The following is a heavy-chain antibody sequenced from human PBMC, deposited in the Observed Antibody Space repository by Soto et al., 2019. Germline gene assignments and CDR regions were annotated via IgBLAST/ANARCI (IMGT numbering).Heavy chain of an antibody. CDR2: IYYSGST. D-gene: IGHD3-9*01. J-gene: IGHJ5*02. CDR3: ARLCILTGYPYQNWFDP. CDR1: GGSISSSSYY. Sequence: SETLSLTCTVSGGSISSSSYYWGWIRQPPGKGLEWIGSIYYSGSTYYNPSLKSRVTISVDTSKNQFSLKLSSVTAADTAVYYCARLCILTGYPYQNWFDPSGQRTLVTVS. V-gene: IGHV4-39*01.